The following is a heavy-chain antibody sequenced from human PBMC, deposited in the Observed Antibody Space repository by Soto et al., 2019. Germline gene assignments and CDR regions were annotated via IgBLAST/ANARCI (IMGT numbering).Heavy chain of an antibody. V-gene: IGHV1-69*13. D-gene: IGHD6-6*01. CDR2: IIPIFGTA. Sequence: PVKVSCKASGGTFSSYAISWVRQAPGQGLEWMGGIIPIFGTANYAQKFQGRVTITADESTSTAYMELSSLRSEDTAVYYCARVVSIYYGMDVWGQGTTVTVSS. J-gene: IGHJ6*02. CDR3: ARVVSIYYGMDV. CDR1: GGTFSSYA.